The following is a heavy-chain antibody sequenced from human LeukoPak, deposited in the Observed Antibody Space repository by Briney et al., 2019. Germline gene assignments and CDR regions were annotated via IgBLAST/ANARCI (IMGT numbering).Heavy chain of an antibody. CDR2: IYYSGST. CDR1: GGSLSSSSYY. V-gene: IGHV4-39*01. Sequence: SETLSLTCTVSGGSLSSSSYYWGWVRQPPGKGLEWIGNIYYSGSTYYNPSLKSRLTISLDTSQRQFSLRPSSVTAADTALYYCTRGSYDVLTGYSTLGEYWGQGTLVTVSS. J-gene: IGHJ4*02. D-gene: IGHD3-9*01. CDR3: TRGSYDVLTGYSTLGEY.